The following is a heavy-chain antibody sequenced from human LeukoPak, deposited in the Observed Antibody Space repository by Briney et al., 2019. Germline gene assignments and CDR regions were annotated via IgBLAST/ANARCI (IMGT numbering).Heavy chain of an antibody. J-gene: IGHJ5*02. CDR2: IYYSGST. Sequence: PSETLSLTCTVSGGSISSYYWSWIRQPPGKGLEWIGYIYYSGSTNYNPSLKSRVTISVDTSKNQFSLKLSSVTAADTAVYYCARIVLGYCSSTSCYTWLDPWGQGTLVTVSS. CDR1: GGSISSYY. CDR3: ARIVLGYCSSTSCYTWLDP. D-gene: IGHD2-2*02. V-gene: IGHV4-59*08.